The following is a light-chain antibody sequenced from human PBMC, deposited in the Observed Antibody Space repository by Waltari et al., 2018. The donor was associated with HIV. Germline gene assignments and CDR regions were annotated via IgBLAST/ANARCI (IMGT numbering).Light chain of an antibody. CDR3: ATWDDTLSGPV. V-gene: IGLV1-47*01. J-gene: IGLJ2*01. CDR2: RNN. Sequence: QSVLTQAPSASGTPGQRVTISCSGSSYNIGSNYVYWYHQFPGTAPKLLIYRNNQRPSGVPDRFSGSKSGTSASLAISGLRSEDEADYYCATWDDTLSGPVFGGGTKLTVL. CDR1: SYNIGSNY.